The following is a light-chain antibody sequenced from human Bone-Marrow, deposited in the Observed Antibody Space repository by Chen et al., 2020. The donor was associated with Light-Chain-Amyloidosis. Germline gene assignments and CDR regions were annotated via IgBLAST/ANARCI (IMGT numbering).Light chain of an antibody. Sequence: DIVMTQSPDSLAVSLGERATINCKSSQSILYSSSNKNYLAWYQQKPGQPPKLLIYWASTRESGVPDRFSGSGSGTDFTLTISSLQAEDVAVYYCQQYYTTPPPTLGQGTKVEIK. CDR2: WAS. V-gene: IGKV4-1*01. J-gene: IGKJ1*01. CDR3: QQYYTTPPPT. CDR1: QSILYSSSNKNY.